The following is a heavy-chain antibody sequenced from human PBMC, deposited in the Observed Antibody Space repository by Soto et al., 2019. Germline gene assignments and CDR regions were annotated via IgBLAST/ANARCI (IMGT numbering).Heavy chain of an antibody. CDR3: ARGALPAVLDY. CDR2: INHSGST. J-gene: IGHJ4*02. V-gene: IGHV4-34*01. CDR1: GGSFSGYY. Sequence: QVQLQQWGAGLLKPSETLSLTCAVYGGSFSGYYWSWIRQPPGKGLEWIGEINHSGSTNYNPSLKSRVIISVDTSKNQFSLKLSSVTAADTAVYYCARGALPAVLDYWGQGTLVTVSS. D-gene: IGHD2-2*01.